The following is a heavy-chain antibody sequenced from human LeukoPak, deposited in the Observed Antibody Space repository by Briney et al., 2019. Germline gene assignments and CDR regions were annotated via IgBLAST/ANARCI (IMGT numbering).Heavy chain of an antibody. CDR1: GFTFSSYG. V-gene: IGHV3-30*01. Sequence: GGSLSLSCAASGFTFSSYGLHWVRQAPGKGLEWVAGISYDGSNKYYADSVKGRFTISRDNSKNTVYLQMNSLRAEDTAVYYCARDLATLGMDVWGKGTTVTVSS. J-gene: IGHJ6*04. CDR3: ARDLATLGMDV. D-gene: IGHD5-12*01. CDR2: ISYDGSNK.